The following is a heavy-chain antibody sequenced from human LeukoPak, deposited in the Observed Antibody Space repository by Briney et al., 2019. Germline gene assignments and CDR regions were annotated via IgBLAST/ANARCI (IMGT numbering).Heavy chain of an antibody. V-gene: IGHV4-59*01. D-gene: IGHD3-16*01. CDR3: ARETSQKGAHYMDV. J-gene: IGHJ6*03. CDR2: IYYSGST. Sequence: SETRSLTCTVSGGSISSYYWSWIRQPPGKGLEWIGYIYYSGSTSYKPSLKSRVTISVDTSKNQFSLKLRSVTAADTAVYYCARETSQKGAHYMDVWGKGTTVTISS. CDR1: GGSISSYY.